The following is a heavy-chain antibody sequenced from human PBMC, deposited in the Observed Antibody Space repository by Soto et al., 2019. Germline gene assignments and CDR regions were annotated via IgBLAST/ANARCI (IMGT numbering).Heavy chain of an antibody. CDR1: GFTFSSYT. D-gene: IGHD6-19*01. Sequence: QVQLVESGGGVVQPGRSLRLSCTASGFTFSSYTMHWVRQAPGKWLEWVAVISSDGSNEDYADSVKGRFTTSRDNSKNTLHLQMNSLRAEDTAVYYCAREWSISVAAPGYWVQGTLVTVSS. J-gene: IGHJ4*02. V-gene: IGHV3-30-3*01. CDR3: AREWSISVAAPGY. CDR2: ISSDGSNE.